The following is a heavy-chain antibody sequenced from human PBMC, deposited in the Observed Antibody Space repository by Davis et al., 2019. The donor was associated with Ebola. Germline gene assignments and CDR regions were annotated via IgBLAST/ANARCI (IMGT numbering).Heavy chain of an antibody. Sequence: ASVKVSCKASGYTFTTYAMNWVRQAPGQGLELMGWVNTNTGNPTYAQGFTGRFVFSLDTSVSTAYLQISTLKTEDTAVYYCARRVTLVRGVPSGMDVWGQGTTVTVSS. D-gene: IGHD3-10*01. CDR1: GYTFTTYA. V-gene: IGHV7-4-1*02. CDR2: VNTNTGNP. J-gene: IGHJ6*02. CDR3: ARRVTLVRGVPSGMDV.